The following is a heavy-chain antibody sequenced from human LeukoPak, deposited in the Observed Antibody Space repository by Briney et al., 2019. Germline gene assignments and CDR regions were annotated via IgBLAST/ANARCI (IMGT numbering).Heavy chain of an antibody. J-gene: IGHJ4*02. CDR3: ARVGSWSTHFDS. CDR2: IYHSGST. V-gene: IGHV4-30-2*01. D-gene: IGHD6-13*01. CDR1: GGSISSGGYS. Sequence: SETLSLTCAVSGGSISSGGYSWSWIRQPPGKGLEWIGYIYHSGSTYYNPSLKSRVTMSVDTSTNQFSLNVNSVTAADTAVYFCARVGSWSTHFDSWGQGTLVTVSS.